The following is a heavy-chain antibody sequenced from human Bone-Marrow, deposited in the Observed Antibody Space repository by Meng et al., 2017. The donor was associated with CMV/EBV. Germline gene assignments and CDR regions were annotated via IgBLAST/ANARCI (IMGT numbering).Heavy chain of an antibody. CDR1: GFTFSDYY. D-gene: IGHD5-24*01. CDR2: ISSSGSTI. J-gene: IGHJ4*02. Sequence: GGSLRLSCAASGFTFSDYYMSWIRQAPGKGLEWVSYISSSGSTIYYADSVKGRFTISRDNAKNSPHLQMNSLSAEYTAEYYCTRSLNGYCLFDYWGQGTLVTVSS. V-gene: IGHV3-11*01. CDR3: TRSLNGYCLFDY.